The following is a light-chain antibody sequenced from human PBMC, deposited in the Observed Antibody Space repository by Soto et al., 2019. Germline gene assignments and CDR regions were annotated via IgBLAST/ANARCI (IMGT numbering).Light chain of an antibody. J-gene: IGKJ5*01. V-gene: IGKV3-11*01. CDR3: QQRSNRGIT. CDR2: DAS. CDR1: QSVSSY. Sequence: EIVLTQSPATLSLSPGERATLSCRASQSVSSYLAWYQQKPGQAPRLLIYDASNRATGIPARFSGSGSGTDFTLTISSLEPEDFAVYYCQQRSNRGITFGQRTRLEIK.